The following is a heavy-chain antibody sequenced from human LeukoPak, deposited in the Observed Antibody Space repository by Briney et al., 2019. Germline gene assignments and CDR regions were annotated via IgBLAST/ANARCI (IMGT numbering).Heavy chain of an antibody. CDR1: GFTFSSYA. D-gene: IGHD4-17*01. Sequence: PGGSLRLSCAASGFTFSSYAMSWVRQAPGKGLEWVSAISGSGGSAYYADSVKGRFTISRDNSKNTLYLQMNSLRAEDTAVYYCAKDRDYVNYFDYWGQGTLVTVSS. CDR3: AKDRDYVNYFDY. V-gene: IGHV3-23*01. CDR2: ISGSGGSA. J-gene: IGHJ4*02.